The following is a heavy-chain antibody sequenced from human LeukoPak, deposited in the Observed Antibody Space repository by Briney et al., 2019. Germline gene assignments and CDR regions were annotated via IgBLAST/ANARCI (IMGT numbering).Heavy chain of an antibody. V-gene: IGHV1-18*01. J-gene: IGHJ4*02. Sequence: GASVNVSCKASGYTFTTYGISWVRQAPGQGLEWMGWISGYNGNTNYAQKLQGRVTMTTDTATSTTYMELRSLRSDDTAVYYCARDLGGGSHYFDYWGQGTLVTVSS. CDR2: ISGYNGNT. D-gene: IGHD1-26*01. CDR3: ARDLGGGSHYFDY. CDR1: GYTFTTYG.